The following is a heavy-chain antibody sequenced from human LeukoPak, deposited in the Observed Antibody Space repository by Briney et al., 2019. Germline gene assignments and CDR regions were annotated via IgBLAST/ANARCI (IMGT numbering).Heavy chain of an antibody. V-gene: IGHV1-18*04. CDR3: ARSPYYYDSSGYPDY. CDR2: ISAYNGNT. Sequence: ASVKVSCKASGYTFTGYYMHWVRQAPGQGLEWMGWISAYNGNTNYAQKLQGRVTMTTDTSTSTAYMELRSLRSDDTAVYYCARSPYYYDSSGYPDYWGQGTLVTVSS. CDR1: GYTFTGYY. J-gene: IGHJ4*02. D-gene: IGHD3-22*01.